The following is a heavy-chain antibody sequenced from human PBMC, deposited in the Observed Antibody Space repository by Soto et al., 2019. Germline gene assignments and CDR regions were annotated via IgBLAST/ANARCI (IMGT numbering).Heavy chain of an antibody. CDR3: AHRQGVTRILGY. J-gene: IGHJ4*02. D-gene: IGHD3-16*01. V-gene: IGHV2-5*01. CDR2: IFWNDDK. Sequence: SGPTLVNPTQTVTLTCTFSGFSLSSSGVGVGWIRQPPGKALEWLALIFWNDDKRYSPSLKSRLTITKDTSKNQVVLTMTNMDPVDTATYYCAHRQGVTRILGYWGQGTLVTVSS. CDR1: GFSLSSSGVG.